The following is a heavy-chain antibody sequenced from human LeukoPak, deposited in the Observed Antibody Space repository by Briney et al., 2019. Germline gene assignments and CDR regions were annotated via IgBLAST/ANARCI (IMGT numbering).Heavy chain of an antibody. Sequence: SETLSLTCTVSGVSISSYYWSWVRQPPGKGLEWVGYIYYSGSTNNNPSLKSRATISVDTSNNHFSLIHTPMTEHDAIVYYFTRDCSGGKGCSVVIDYWGRGTQVSVSS. D-gene: IGHD2-15*01. J-gene: IGHJ4*02. CDR1: GVSISSYY. CDR2: IYYSGST. V-gene: IGHV4-59*01. CDR3: TRDCSGGKGCSVVIDY.